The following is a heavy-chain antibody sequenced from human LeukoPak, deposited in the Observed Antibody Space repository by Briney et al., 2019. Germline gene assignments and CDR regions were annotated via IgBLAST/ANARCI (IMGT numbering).Heavy chain of an antibody. J-gene: IGHJ4*02. CDR1: GFTFNNCA. Sequence: PGGSLRLSCAASGFTFNNCAMGWVRQAPGKGLEWVSAISGSGGSTYYADSVKGRFTISRDNSKNTLYLQMNSLRAEDTAVYYCASLYCSGGSCYDYWGQGTLVTVSS. CDR3: ASLYCSGGSCYDY. D-gene: IGHD2-15*01. V-gene: IGHV3-23*01. CDR2: ISGSGGST.